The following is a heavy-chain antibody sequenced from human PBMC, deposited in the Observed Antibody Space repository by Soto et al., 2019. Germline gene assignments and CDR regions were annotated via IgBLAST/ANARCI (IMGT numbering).Heavy chain of an antibody. D-gene: IGHD2-21*02. CDR3: ARDPCGGDCYPYFDY. Sequence: GGSLRLSCAASGFTFSSYAMHWVRQAPGKGLEWVAVISYDGSNKYYADSVKGRFTISRDNSKNTLYLQMNSLRAEDTAVYYCARDPCGGDCYPYFDYWGQGTLVTVSS. CDR2: ISYDGSNK. J-gene: IGHJ4*02. CDR1: GFTFSSYA. V-gene: IGHV3-30-3*01.